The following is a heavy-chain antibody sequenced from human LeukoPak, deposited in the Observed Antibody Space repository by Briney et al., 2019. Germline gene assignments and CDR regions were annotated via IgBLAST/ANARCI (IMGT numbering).Heavy chain of an antibody. J-gene: IGHJ4*02. Sequence: GSLRLSCAASGFTFSSYSMNWVRQAPGKGLEWVSSISSSSSYIYYADSVKGRFTISRDNAKNSLYLQMNSLRAEDTAVYYCARDPEGGSYYPDYWGQRTLVTVSS. D-gene: IGHD1-26*01. CDR1: GFTFSSYS. CDR3: ARDPEGGSYYPDY. CDR2: ISSSSSYI. V-gene: IGHV3-21*01.